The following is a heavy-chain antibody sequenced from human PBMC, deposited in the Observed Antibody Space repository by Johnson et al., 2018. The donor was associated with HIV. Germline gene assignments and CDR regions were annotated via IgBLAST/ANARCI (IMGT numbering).Heavy chain of an antibody. V-gene: IGHV3-64*01. J-gene: IGHJ3*02. CDR3: AKDQWSSSWTNDAFAM. CDR1: GFTFSSYA. CDR2: ISSNGGST. Sequence: VQLVESGGGLVQPGGSLRLSCAVSGFTFSSYAIHWVRQAPGKGLEYVSAISSNGGSTYYANSVKGRFTISRDNSKNTLYLQMGSLRVEDTAVYYCAKDQWSSSWTNDAFAMWGQGTMVTVSS. D-gene: IGHD6-13*01.